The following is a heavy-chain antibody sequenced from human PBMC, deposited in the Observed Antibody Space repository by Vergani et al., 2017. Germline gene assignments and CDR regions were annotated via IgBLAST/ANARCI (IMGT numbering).Heavy chain of an antibody. D-gene: IGHD4-17*01. J-gene: IGHJ6*02. CDR2: MNPNSGNT. CDR1: GYTFTSYD. Sequence: QVQLVQSGAEVKKPGASVKVSCKASGYTFTSYDINWVRQATGQGLEWMGWMNPNSGNTGYAQTFQGSVTMTRNTSISTAYMELSSLRSEDTAVYYCAKAMSGDYVNPVYYYYGMDVWGQGTTVTVSS. CDR3: AKAMSGDYVNPVYYYYGMDV. V-gene: IGHV1-8*01.